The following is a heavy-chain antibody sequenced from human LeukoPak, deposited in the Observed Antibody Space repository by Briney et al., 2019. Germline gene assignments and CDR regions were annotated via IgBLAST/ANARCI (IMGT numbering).Heavy chain of an antibody. V-gene: IGHV3-33*06. CDR2: IWYDGSNK. J-gene: IGHJ4*02. Sequence: GRSLRLSCAASGFTFSNYGMNWVRQAPGKGLEWVAVIWYDGSNKYYANSVKGRFTISRDNSKNTLFLQMNSLRAEDAAVYYCAKDREGLSSGYDLEYFDYWGQGTLVTVSS. CDR3: AKDREGLSSGYDLEYFDY. CDR1: GFTFSNYG. D-gene: IGHD5-12*01.